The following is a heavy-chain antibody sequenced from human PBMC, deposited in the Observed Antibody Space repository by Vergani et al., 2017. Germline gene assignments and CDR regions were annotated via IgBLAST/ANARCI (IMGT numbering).Heavy chain of an antibody. D-gene: IGHD1-20*01. V-gene: IGHV3-23*01. J-gene: IGHJ4*01. CDR1: GDSISSNN. Sequence: VQLQESGPGLVKPPGTLSLTCAVSGDSISSNNCWTWVRQPPGKGLEWVSGISSSGAPTYYADSVKGRVTISRDNSNNTLYLQMNSLRVEDTAVYYCARAYGGYDWFAYWGQRTLVTVSS. CDR2: ISSSGAPT. CDR3: ARAYGGYDWFAY.